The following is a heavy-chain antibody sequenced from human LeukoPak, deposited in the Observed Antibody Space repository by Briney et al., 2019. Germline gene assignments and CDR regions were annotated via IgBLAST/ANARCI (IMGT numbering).Heavy chain of an antibody. J-gene: IGHJ4*02. CDR1: GFAFSTYS. D-gene: IGHD2/OR15-2a*01. Sequence: GGSLRLSCAASGFAFSTYSMNWVRQAPGKGLEWVSSISDSSSKIYYADSAKGRFTISRDNAKNSLYLQLNSLRAEDTAVYFCAGGEYGYYFEYWGQGTLVTVSS. CDR3: AGGEYGYYFEY. V-gene: IGHV3-21*01. CDR2: ISDSSSKI.